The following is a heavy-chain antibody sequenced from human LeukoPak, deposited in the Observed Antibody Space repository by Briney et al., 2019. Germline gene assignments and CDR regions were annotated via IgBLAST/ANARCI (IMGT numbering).Heavy chain of an antibody. J-gene: IGHJ4*02. V-gene: IGHV1-18*01. CDR2: ISAYNGNT. CDR1: GYTFTSYG. CDR3: ARGATYDYVWGSYRNSIPDYFDY. Sequence: ASVKVSCKASGYTFTSYGISWVRQAPGQGLEWMGWISAYNGNTNYAQKLQGRVTMTTDTSTSTAYMELRSLRSDDTAVYYCARGATYDYVWGSYRNSIPDYFDYWGQGTLVTVSS. D-gene: IGHD3-16*02.